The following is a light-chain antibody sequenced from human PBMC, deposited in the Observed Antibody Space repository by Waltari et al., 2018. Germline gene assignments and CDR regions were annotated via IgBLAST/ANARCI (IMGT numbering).Light chain of an antibody. Sequence: QSALTQPASVSGSPGQSITISCTGTSSDVGVHNYVSWYQQHPGKAPKLMIYAVNKRPSGVSDRFSGSRSGNTASLTISGLQAEDEADYYCSSYTTSNTWVFGRGTKLTVL. CDR1: SSDVGVHNY. CDR2: AVN. CDR3: SSYTTSNTWV. J-gene: IGLJ3*02. V-gene: IGLV2-14*03.